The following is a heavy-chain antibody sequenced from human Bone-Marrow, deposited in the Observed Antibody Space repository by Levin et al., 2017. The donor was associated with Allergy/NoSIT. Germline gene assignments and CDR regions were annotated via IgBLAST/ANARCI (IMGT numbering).Heavy chain of an antibody. V-gene: IGHV4-38-2*01. J-gene: IGHJ6*03. CDR2: IYHSGST. Sequence: SETLSLTCAVSGYSISSGYYWGWIRQPPGKGLEWIGSIYHSGSTYYNPSLKSRVTISVDTSKNQFSLKLSSVTAADTAVYYCARVGAARRYYYYMDVWGKGTTVTVSS. CDR3: ARVGAARRYYYYMDV. D-gene: IGHD6-6*01. CDR1: GYSISSGYY.